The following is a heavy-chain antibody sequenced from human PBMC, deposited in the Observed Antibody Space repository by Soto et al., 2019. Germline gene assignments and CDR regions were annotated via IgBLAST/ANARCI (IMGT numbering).Heavy chain of an antibody. D-gene: IGHD2-21*02. V-gene: IGHV4-59*02. J-gene: IGHJ4*02. CDR2: INNNGNT. CDR3: AREKWTYCGGDCYEFDY. Sequence: SETLSLTCNVSGGSVSGYHWSWIRQPPGKGLEWIGYINNNGNTDYNPSLKSRVTISVDTSKNQFSLKLSSVTAADTAVYYCAREKWTYCGGDCYEFDYWGQGTLVTVSS. CDR1: GGSVSGYH.